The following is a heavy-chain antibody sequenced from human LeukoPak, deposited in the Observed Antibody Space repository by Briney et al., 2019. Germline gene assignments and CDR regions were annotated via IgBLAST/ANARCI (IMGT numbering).Heavy chain of an antibody. V-gene: IGHV3-30*04. CDR3: ARDQYGDLHMDV. CDR1: GFTFSSYA. CDR2: ISYDGNNK. J-gene: IGHJ6*02. D-gene: IGHD2-8*01. Sequence: PGGSLRLSCAASGFTFSSYAMHWVRQAPGKGLEWVAVISYDGNNKYYADSVKGRFTISGDNSKNTLYLQMNSLRAEDTAVYYCARDQYGDLHMDVWGQGTTVTVSS.